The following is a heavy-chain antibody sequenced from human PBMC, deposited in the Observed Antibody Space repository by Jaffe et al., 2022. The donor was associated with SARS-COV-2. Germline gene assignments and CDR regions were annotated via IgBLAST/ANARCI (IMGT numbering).Heavy chain of an antibody. CDR3: ARSHGDYYFDF. CDR2: IYYSGST. V-gene: IGHV4-39*01. J-gene: IGHJ4*02. Sequence: QLPLQESGPGLVKPSETLSLTCTVSGGSIITNVYYWGWVRQSPGKGLEYIGTIYYSGSTYYNPSLKSRVTMSVDTSKNQFSLKLNSVTATDTAVYYCARSHGDYYFDFWGQGTLVIVSS. D-gene: IGHD4-17*01. CDR1: GGSIITNVYY.